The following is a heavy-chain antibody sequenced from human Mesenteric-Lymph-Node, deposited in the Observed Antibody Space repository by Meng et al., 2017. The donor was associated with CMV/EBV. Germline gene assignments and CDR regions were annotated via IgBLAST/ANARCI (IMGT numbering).Heavy chain of an antibody. V-gene: IGHV1-18*01. CDR2: INTYNGNT. CDR3: AREYSSSSPLDF. J-gene: IGHJ4*02. Sequence: ASVKVSCKASGYTFPSYAVNWVRQAPGQGLEWMGWINTYNGNTHYAEKFQGRVTLTRDTSTSTAYMELRSLRSDDTAVYYCAREYSSSSPLDFWGQGTLVTVSS. CDR1: GYTFPSYA. D-gene: IGHD6-6*01.